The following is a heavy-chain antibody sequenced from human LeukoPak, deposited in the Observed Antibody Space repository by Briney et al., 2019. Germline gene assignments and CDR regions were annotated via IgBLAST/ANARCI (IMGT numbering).Heavy chain of an antibody. CDR2: SSAYNGNT. CDR1: GYTFTSYG. V-gene: IGHV1-18*01. D-gene: IGHD3-22*01. J-gene: IGHJ5*02. CDR3: AREGVVVPQNWFDP. Sequence: ASVKVSCKASGYTFTSYGITWVRQAPEQGLEWMEWSSAYNGNTDYAQKFQDRVTMTTDTSTSTAYMELRSLRSDDTAVYYCAREGVVVPQNWFDPWGQGTLVTVSS.